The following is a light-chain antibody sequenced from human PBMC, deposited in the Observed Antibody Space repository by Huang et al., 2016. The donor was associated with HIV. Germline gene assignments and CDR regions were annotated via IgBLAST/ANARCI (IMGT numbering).Light chain of an antibody. V-gene: IGKV1-33*01. CDR2: DAA. Sequence: DIQMTQSPSSLSASIGDRVTITCRASRHIYSYLNWYLHRPGKAPKLLIYDAANLEVGVPSRFSGSGSGRNFTLIISSLQPEDFATYYCQQYDSLPRTFGPGTKV. J-gene: IGKJ3*01. CDR3: QQYDSLPRT. CDR1: RHIYSY.